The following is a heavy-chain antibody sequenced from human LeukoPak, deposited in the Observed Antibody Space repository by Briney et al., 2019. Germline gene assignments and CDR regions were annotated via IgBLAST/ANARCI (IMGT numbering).Heavy chain of an antibody. Sequence: GGSLRLSCAASEFTFSSYAMSWVRQAPRKGLEWVSGISNSGGDTYYAGSVKGRFTISRDNSKNMLYLQMNSLRADDTAVYYCAKGHLSILFPFDSWGQGTLVTVSS. J-gene: IGHJ4*02. V-gene: IGHV3-23*01. CDR1: EFTFSSYA. D-gene: IGHD2-21*01. CDR2: ISNSGGDT. CDR3: AKGHLSILFPFDS.